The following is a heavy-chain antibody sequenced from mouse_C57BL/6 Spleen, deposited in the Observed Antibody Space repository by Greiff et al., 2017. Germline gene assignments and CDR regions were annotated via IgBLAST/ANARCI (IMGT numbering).Heavy chain of an antibody. D-gene: IGHD1-1*01. Sequence: QVQLQQPGAELVKPGASVKLSCKASGYTFTSYWMHWVKQRPGQGLEWIGMIHPHSGSTNYNEKFKSKATLTVDKSSSTAYMQLSSLTSEDSAVYDFARWKGDYGSSYYFGYWGQGTTLTVSS. CDR3: ARWKGDYGSSYYFGY. CDR2: IHPHSGST. V-gene: IGHV1-64*01. CDR1: GYTFTSYW. J-gene: IGHJ2*01.